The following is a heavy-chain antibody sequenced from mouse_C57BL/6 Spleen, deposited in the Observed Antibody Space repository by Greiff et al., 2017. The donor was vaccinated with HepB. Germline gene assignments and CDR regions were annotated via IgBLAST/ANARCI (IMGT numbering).Heavy chain of an antibody. Sequence: EVQLVESEGGLVQPGSSMKLSCTASGFTFSDYYMAWVRQVPEKGLEWVANINYDGSSTYYLDSLKSRFIISRDNAKNILYLQMSSLKSEDTATYYCARDWDVYYYFDYWGQGTTLTVSS. CDR2: INYDGSST. D-gene: IGHD2-3*01. CDR3: ARDWDVYYYFDY. V-gene: IGHV5-16*01. CDR1: GFTFSDYY. J-gene: IGHJ2*01.